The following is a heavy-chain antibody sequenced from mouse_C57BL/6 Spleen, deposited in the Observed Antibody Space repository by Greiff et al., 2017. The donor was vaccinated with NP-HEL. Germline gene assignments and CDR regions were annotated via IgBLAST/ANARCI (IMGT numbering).Heavy chain of an antibody. CDR1: GYTFTSYW. Sequence: QVQLQQPGAELVKPGASVKLSCKASGYTFTSYWMHWVKQRPGQGLEWIGMIHPNSGSTNYNEKFKGKATLTVDKSSSTAYMQLSSLTSEDSAVYYCAREGLTEGFAYWGQGTLVTVSA. CDR2: IHPNSGST. CDR3: AREGLTEGFAY. J-gene: IGHJ3*01. V-gene: IGHV1-64*01. D-gene: IGHD4-1*01.